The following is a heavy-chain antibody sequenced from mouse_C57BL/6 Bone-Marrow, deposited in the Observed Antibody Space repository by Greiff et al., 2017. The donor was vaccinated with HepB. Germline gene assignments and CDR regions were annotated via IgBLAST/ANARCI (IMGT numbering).Heavy chain of an antibody. CDR2: IYPRDGST. CDR3: ARYTTVQRGIYYYAMDY. CDR1: GYTFTDHT. Sequence: QVQLQQSDAELVKPGASVKISCKVSGYTFTDHTIHWMKRRPEQGLEWIGYIYPRDGSTKYNEKFKGKATLTADKSSSTAYMQLNSLTSEDSAVYFCARYTTVQRGIYYYAMDYWGQGTSVTVSS. D-gene: IGHD1-1*01. V-gene: IGHV1-78*01. J-gene: IGHJ4*01.